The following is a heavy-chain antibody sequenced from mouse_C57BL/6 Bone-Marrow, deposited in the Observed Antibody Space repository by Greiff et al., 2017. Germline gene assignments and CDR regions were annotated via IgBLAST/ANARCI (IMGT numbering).Heavy chain of an antibody. J-gene: IGHJ4*01. CDR1: GYTFTSYW. CDR3: ARSGTVVTYYYAMDY. D-gene: IGHD1-1*01. Sequence: QVQLQQPGAELVMPGASVKLSCKASGYTFTSYWMHWVKQRPGQGLEWIGEIDPSDSYTNYNQKFKGKSTLTVDKSSSTAYMQLSSLTSEDSAVYYCARSGTVVTYYYAMDYWGQGTSVTSPQ. V-gene: IGHV1-69*01. CDR2: IDPSDSYT.